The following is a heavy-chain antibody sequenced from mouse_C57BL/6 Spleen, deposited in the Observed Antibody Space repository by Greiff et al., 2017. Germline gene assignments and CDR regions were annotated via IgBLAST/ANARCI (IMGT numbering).Heavy chain of an antibody. CDR2: ISDGGSYT. CDR1: GFTFSSYA. Sequence: DVQLVESGGGLVKPGGSLKLSCAASGFTFSSYAMSWVRQTPEKRLEWVATISDGGSYTYYPDNVKGRFTISRDNAKNNLYLQMSHLKSEDTAMYYCARGRGDYYAMDYWGQGTSVTVSS. J-gene: IGHJ4*01. CDR3: ARGRGDYYAMDY. V-gene: IGHV5-4*01.